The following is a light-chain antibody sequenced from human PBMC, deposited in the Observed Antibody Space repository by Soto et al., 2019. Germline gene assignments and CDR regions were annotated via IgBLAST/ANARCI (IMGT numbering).Light chain of an antibody. CDR2: EVN. J-gene: IGLJ2*01. Sequence: QSALTQPPSASGSPGQSVTIACTGTSSDVGGYKYVSWYQQHPGKAPKLMIYEVNKRPSGVPDRFSGSKSGHTASLTVSGLQADDEADYFCSSYAGVNIVLFGGGTKVTVL. V-gene: IGLV2-8*01. CDR1: SSDVGGYKY. CDR3: SSYAGVNIVL.